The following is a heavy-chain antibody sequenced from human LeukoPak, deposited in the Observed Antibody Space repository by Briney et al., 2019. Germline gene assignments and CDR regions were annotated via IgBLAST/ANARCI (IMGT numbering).Heavy chain of an antibody. CDR3: ARISTVEMATITIFDY. J-gene: IGHJ4*02. CDR1: GYTFTGYY. Sequence: ASVKVSCKASGYTFTGYYMHWVRQAPGQGLEWMGWINPNSGGTNYVQKFQGRVTMTRDTSISTAYMELSRLRSDDTAVYYCARISTVEMATITIFDYWGQGTLVTVSS. V-gene: IGHV1-2*02. D-gene: IGHD5-24*01. CDR2: INPNSGGT.